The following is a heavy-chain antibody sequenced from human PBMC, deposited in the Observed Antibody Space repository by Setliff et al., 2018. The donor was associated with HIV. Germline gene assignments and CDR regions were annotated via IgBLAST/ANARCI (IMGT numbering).Heavy chain of an antibody. D-gene: IGHD4-17*01. J-gene: IGHJ3*02. CDR3: ESRDYEGAFDI. V-gene: IGHV3-49*04. CDR1: GFTFGDYA. Sequence: GGSLRLSCTASGFTFGDYAMSWVRQAPGKGLEWVGFIRSKAYGGTTEYAASVKGRFTISRDDSKSIAYLQMNSLKTEDTAVYYCESRDYEGAFDIWGQGTMVTVS. CDR2: IRSKAYGGTT.